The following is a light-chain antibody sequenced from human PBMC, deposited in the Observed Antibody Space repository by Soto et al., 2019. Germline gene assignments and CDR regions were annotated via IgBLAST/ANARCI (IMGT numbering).Light chain of an antibody. CDR2: GAS. CDR1: QSVTSGY. Sequence: IVLTQSPGTLSLSPGERATLSCRASQSVTSGYLAWYQQTLGQAPRLLIYGASSRATGIPDRFSGSGSGTDFTLTISRLEPEDFAVYYCQQYGSSPQTFGQGTKVDIK. J-gene: IGKJ1*01. CDR3: QQYGSSPQT. V-gene: IGKV3-20*01.